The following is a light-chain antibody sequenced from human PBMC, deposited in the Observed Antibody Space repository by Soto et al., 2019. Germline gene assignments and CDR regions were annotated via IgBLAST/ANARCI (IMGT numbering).Light chain of an antibody. Sequence: EIVMTQSPASLSVSPGDGATLSCRASQSVASNVAWYQQKPGQGPRLLIHGATTRAVGVPGRFSGSGSGTDFTLTINGLQSEDFAVYYCQQYHNWPPQYTFGQGTKLQI. CDR1: QSVASN. CDR3: QQYHNWPPQYT. J-gene: IGKJ2*01. V-gene: IGKV3-15*01. CDR2: GAT.